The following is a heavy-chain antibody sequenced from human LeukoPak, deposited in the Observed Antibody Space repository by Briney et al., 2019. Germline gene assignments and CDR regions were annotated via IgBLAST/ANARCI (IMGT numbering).Heavy chain of an antibody. CDR2: ISYDGSNK. J-gene: IGHJ3*02. Sequence: GGSLRLSCGASGFTFSSFGMHWLRQAPGKGLEWVAVISYDGSNKYYADSVKGRFTISRDNSKNTLYLQMNSLRAEDTAVYYCAKKAEYSSSWYANDAFDIWGQGTTVTVSS. CDR3: AKKAEYSSSWYANDAFDI. CDR1: GFTFSSFG. D-gene: IGHD6-13*01. V-gene: IGHV3-30*18.